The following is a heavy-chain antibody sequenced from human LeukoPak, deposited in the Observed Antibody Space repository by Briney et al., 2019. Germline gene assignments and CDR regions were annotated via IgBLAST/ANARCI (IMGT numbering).Heavy chain of an antibody. J-gene: IGHJ4*02. CDR3: ARVNNDYGDY. Sequence: TPSETLSLTCAVYGGSFSGYYWSWIRQPPGKGLEWIGGINHSGSTNYNPSLKSRVTISVDTSKNQFSLKLSSVTAADTAVYYCARVNNDYGDYWGQGTLVTVSS. D-gene: IGHD2-8*01. V-gene: IGHV4-34*01. CDR1: GGSFSGYY. CDR2: INHSGST.